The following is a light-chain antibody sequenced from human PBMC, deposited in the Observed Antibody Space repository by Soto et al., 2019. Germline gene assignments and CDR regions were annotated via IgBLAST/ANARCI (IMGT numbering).Light chain of an antibody. J-gene: IGLJ2*01. CDR2: EVT. V-gene: IGLV2-14*01. Sequence: QSALTQPASVSGSPGQSISISCTGTSGDIGHYNYVSWYQQHPDKAPKLMIYEVTHRPSGVSDRFFGSKSGNTASLTISGLQAEDEADYYCSSYTGSGTVVFGGGIKVTVL. CDR3: SSYTGSGTVV. CDR1: SGDIGHYNY.